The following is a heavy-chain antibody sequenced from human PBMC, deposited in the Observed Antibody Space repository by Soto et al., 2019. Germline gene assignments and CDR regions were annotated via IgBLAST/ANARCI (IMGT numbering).Heavy chain of an antibody. CDR2: INHSGST. V-gene: IGHV4-34*01. Sequence: ETLSLTCAVYGGSFSGYYWSWIRQPPGKGLEWIGEINHSGSTNYNPSLKSRVTISVDTSKNQFSLKLSSVTAADTAVYYCARDQGSSSWFRYYYYYGMDVWGQGTTVTVSS. J-gene: IGHJ6*02. CDR3: ARDQGSSSWFRYYYYYGMDV. CDR1: GGSFSGYY. D-gene: IGHD6-13*01.